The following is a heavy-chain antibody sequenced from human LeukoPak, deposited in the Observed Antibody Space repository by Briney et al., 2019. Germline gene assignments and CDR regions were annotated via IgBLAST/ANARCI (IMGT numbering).Heavy chain of an antibody. D-gene: IGHD3-10*01. CDR1: GFTVSSNY. Sequence: GGSLRLSCAASGFTVSSNYMSWVRQAPGKGLEWVSVIYSGGSTYYADSVKGRFTISRDNSKNTLYLQMNSLRAEDTAVYYCAKDLRAYGSGSYYNGGDYWGQGTLVTASS. CDR2: IYSGGST. CDR3: AKDLRAYGSGSYYNGGDY. V-gene: IGHV3-53*01. J-gene: IGHJ4*02.